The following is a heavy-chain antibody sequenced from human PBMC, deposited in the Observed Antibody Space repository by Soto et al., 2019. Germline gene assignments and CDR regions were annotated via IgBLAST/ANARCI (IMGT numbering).Heavy chain of an antibody. J-gene: IGHJ4*02. CDR3: ARLDIIGAGIRVY. CDR2: IYYSGRT. Sequence: QVQLQESGPGLVKASETLSLTCTVSGGSISNYHWNWIRQPPGKGLEWIGYIYYSGRTNYNPSLKSRVTISGDTSKTPFSLKLRSVTAADTAIYYCARLDIIGAGIRVYWGQGTLVTVSS. V-gene: IGHV4-59*08. CDR1: GGSISNYH. D-gene: IGHD6-19*01.